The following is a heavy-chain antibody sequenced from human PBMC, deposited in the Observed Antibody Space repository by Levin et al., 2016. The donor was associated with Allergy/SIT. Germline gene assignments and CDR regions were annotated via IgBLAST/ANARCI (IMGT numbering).Heavy chain of an antibody. CDR2: ISANGGGI. CDR1: GFAFTTYA. V-gene: IGHV3-23*01. D-gene: IGHD3-10*01. J-gene: IGHJ6*02. CDR3: AKCRDIDLWLYYGVDV. Sequence: GGSLRLSCAASGFAFTTYAMTWVRQAPGKGLEWVSSISANGGGIYYADSVRGRFTISRDNSKNTLFLEMTNLRAGDTAVYYCAKCRDIDLWLYYGVDVWGQGTTVTVSS.